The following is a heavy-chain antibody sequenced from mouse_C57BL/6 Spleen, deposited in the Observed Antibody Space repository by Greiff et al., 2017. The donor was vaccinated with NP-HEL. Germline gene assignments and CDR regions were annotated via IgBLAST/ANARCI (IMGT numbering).Heavy chain of an antibody. J-gene: IGHJ4*01. D-gene: IGHD2-4*01. CDR2: IWTGGGT. CDR1: GFSLTSYA. Sequence: VKLMESGPGLVAPSQSLSITCTVSGFSLTSYAISWVRQPPGKGLEWLGVIWTGGGTNYNSALKSRLSISKDNSKSQVFLKMNSLQTDDTARYYCAQIGDDYDGYYYAMDYWGQGTSVTVSS. CDR3: AQIGDDYDGYYYAMDY. V-gene: IGHV2-9-1*01.